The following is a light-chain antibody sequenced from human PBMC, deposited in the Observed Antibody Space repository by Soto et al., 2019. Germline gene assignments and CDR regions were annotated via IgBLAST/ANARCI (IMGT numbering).Light chain of an antibody. Sequence: QSALTQPASVSGSPGQSITISCTGTSSDVGGYNYVSWYQQHPGTAPKLMIYEVSNRPSGVSDRFSGSRSGNTASLTISGLQAEDESDYYCISYTSSSTWVFGTGTKLTVL. CDR2: EVS. CDR1: SSDVGGYNY. V-gene: IGLV2-14*01. J-gene: IGLJ1*01. CDR3: ISYTSSSTWV.